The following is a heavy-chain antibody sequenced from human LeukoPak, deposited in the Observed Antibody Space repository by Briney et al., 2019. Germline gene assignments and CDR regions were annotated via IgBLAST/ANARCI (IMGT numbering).Heavy chain of an antibody. CDR3: ARAQVDYNNGPGSQGYYSYGMDV. CDR1: GFTFSSSA. V-gene: IGHV3-23*01. J-gene: IGHJ6*02. D-gene: IGHD4-11*01. CDR2: ISASGGST. Sequence: GGSLRLSCAASGFTFSSSAMSWVRQVPGKGLEWVSGISASGGSTSYADSVRGRFTISRDNSKNTLYVQMNSLRDEDTAVYYCARAQVDYNNGPGSQGYYSYGMDVWGQGTTVTVSS.